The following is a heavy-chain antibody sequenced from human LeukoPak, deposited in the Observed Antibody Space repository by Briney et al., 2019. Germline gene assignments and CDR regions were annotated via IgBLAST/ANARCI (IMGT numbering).Heavy chain of an antibody. CDR1: GYTFTGYY. D-gene: IGHD6-19*01. Sequence: ASVKVSCKASGYTFTGYYMHWVRQAPGQGLEWMGWINPNSGGTNYAQKFQGRVTMARDTSISTAYMELSRLRSDDTAVYYCARGSSSGWYRYYFDYWGQGTLVTVSS. V-gene: IGHV1-2*02. CDR2: INPNSGGT. J-gene: IGHJ4*02. CDR3: ARGSSSGWYRYYFDY.